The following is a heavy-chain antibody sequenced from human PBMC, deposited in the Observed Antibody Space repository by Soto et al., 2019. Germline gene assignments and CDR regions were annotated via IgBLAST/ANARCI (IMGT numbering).Heavy chain of an antibody. CDR3: ARTSGDLWFGPYYFDY. CDR1: GGSFSGYY. Sequence: QVQLQQWGAGLLKPSETLSLTCAVYGGSFSGYYWSWIRQPPGKGLEWIGEINHSGSTNYNPSLKSRVTISVDTSKNQFSLKLSSVTAADTAVYYCARTSGDLWFGPYYFDYWGQGTLVTVSS. V-gene: IGHV4-34*01. J-gene: IGHJ4*02. CDR2: INHSGST. D-gene: IGHD3-10*01.